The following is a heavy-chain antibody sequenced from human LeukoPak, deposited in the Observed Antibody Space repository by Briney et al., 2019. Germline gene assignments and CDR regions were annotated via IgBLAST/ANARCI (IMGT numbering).Heavy chain of an antibody. CDR2: INAGNGNT. J-gene: IGHJ4*02. D-gene: IGHD3-10*01. Sequence: GGSLRLSCAASGFTFSSYAMHWVRQAPGQRLEWMGWINAGNGNTKYSQKFQGRVTITRDTSASTAYMELSSLRSEDTAVYYCARSYYYGSGSYYRLGYWGQGTLVTVSS. V-gene: IGHV1-3*01. CDR3: ARSYYYGSGSYYRLGY. CDR1: GFTFSSYA.